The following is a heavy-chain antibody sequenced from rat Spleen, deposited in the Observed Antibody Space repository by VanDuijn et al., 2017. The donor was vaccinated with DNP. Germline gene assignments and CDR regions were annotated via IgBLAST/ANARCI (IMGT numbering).Heavy chain of an antibody. J-gene: IGHJ2*01. D-gene: IGHD1-12*03. Sequence: EVQLVESGGGLVQPGRSLKLSCAGSGFTFSDYNMAWVRQAPKKSLEWVATINYDGTNTHYRDSVKGRFTISRDNAKSSLYLQMDSLTSEDTATYYCARGPPYYYDGYFPDYWGQGVMVTVSS. V-gene: IGHV5-7*01. CDR3: ARGPPYYYDGYFPDY. CDR2: INYDGTNT. CDR1: GFTFSDYN.